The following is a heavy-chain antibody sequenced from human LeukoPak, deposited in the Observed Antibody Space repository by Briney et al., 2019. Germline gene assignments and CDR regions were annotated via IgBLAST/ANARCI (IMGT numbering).Heavy chain of an antibody. D-gene: IGHD3-22*01. CDR3: ARTHYDGDYFDY. CDR2: ISYDGSNK. Sequence: GGSLRLSCAASGFTFSSYGMHWVRQAPGKGLEWVAVISYDGSNKYYADSVKGRFTISRDNSKNTLYLQMNSLRAEDTALYYCARTHYDGDYFDYWGQGTLVTVSS. V-gene: IGHV3-30*03. CDR1: GFTFSSYG. J-gene: IGHJ4*02.